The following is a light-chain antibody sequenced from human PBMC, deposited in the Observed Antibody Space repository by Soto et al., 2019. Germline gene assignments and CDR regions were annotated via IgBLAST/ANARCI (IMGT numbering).Light chain of an antibody. Sequence: DIQMTQSPSTLSASVGDRVTITCRASQRISSWLAWYQQKPGKAPRLLIYKASSLDSGVPARFSGSGSGTEFTLTSSILQPDDFATYYCQQYGNYPWTFGQGTKVEIK. CDR1: QRISSW. CDR3: QQYGNYPWT. V-gene: IGKV1-5*03. J-gene: IGKJ1*01. CDR2: KAS.